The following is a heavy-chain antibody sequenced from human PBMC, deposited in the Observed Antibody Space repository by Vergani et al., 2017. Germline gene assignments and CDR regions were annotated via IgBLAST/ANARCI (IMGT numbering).Heavy chain of an antibody. CDR1: GGSISSYY. CDR2: IYYSGST. CDR3: ASTYGSGSYTFDY. V-gene: IGHV4-59*01. Sequence: QVQLQESGPGLVKPSETLSLTCTVSGGSISSYYWSWIRQPPGKGLEWIGYIYYSGSTNYNPTLKSRVTISVDTSKNQFSLKLSSVTAADTAVYYCASTYGSGSYTFDYWGQGTLVTVSS. D-gene: IGHD3-10*01. J-gene: IGHJ4*02.